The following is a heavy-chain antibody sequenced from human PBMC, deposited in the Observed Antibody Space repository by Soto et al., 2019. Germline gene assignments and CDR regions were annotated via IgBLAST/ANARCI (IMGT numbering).Heavy chain of an antibody. CDR1: GLTFSSYA. J-gene: IGHJ4*02. CDR3: AKVDRRRSY. Sequence: EVQLLESGGGLVQPGGSLRPSCAASGLTFSSYAMSGVRQAQGKGLEWVSAISGSGGSTYYADSVKGRFTISRDNSKNTLYLQMNSLRAEDTAVYYCAKVDRRRSYWGQGTLVTVSS. CDR2: ISGSGGST. V-gene: IGHV3-23*01.